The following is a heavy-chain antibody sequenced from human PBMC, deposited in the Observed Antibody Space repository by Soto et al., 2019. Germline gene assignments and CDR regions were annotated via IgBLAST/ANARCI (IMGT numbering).Heavy chain of an antibody. D-gene: IGHD6-13*01. CDR3: VRRHVSATGIDWFDP. CDR2: INAANGDT. Sequence: ASVEVSCKASGYTFTSYGIHWVRQAPGQRLEWMGWINAANGDTKYSLKFQGRVTITRDTSASTAYMELSSLRSEDTAVYYCVRRHVSATGIDWFDPWGQGTLVTVSS. V-gene: IGHV1-3*01. J-gene: IGHJ5*02. CDR1: GYTFTSYG.